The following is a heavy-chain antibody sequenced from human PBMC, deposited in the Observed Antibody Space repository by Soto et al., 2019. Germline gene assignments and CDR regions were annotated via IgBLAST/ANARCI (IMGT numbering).Heavy chain of an antibody. J-gene: IGHJ4*02. V-gene: IGHV3-23*01. CDR2: ISGSDGST. CDR3: TKEAAAGLYFFDY. Sequence: EVQLLESGGGLVQPGGSLRVSCAASGFPFSSNALSWVRLAPGKGLEWVSTISGSDGSTYYADPVKGRFTISRDSSRNQLYLQMNSLSAEDTAVYYCTKEAAAGLYFFDYWGQGTLVTVSS. CDR1: GFPFSSNA. D-gene: IGHD6-13*01.